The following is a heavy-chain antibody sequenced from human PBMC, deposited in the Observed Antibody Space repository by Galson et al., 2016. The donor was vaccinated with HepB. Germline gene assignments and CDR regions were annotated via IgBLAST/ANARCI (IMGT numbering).Heavy chain of an antibody. CDR2: MYSSGSY. Sequence: ATLSLTCSVSGGSISSYYCNWIRQPAGKGLEWIGRMYSSGSYNYNPSLQSRVTMSVDTSKNQFSLKLSSVSAADTAVYYCARALRGSSTRRNDALDVWGQGIRVTVSS. CDR1: GGSISSYY. D-gene: IGHD2-2*01. V-gene: IGHV4-4*07. CDR3: ARALRGSSTRRNDALDV. J-gene: IGHJ3*01.